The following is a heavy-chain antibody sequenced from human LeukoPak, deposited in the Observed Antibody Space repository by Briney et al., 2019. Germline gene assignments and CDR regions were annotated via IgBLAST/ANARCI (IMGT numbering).Heavy chain of an antibody. CDR2: ISYDGSNK. CDR1: GFTFSSYA. V-gene: IGHV3-30*04. D-gene: IGHD3-3*01. Sequence: GRSLRLSCAASGFTFSSYAMHWVRQAPGKGLEWVAVISYDGSNKYYADSVKGRFTISRDNSKNTLYLQMNSLRAEDTAVYYCAREPFSRGAYNRFDPWGQGTLVTVSS. CDR3: AREPFSRGAYNRFDP. J-gene: IGHJ5*02.